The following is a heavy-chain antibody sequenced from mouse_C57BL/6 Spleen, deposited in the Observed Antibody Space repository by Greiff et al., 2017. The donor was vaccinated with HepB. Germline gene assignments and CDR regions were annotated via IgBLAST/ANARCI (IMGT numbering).Heavy chain of an antibody. D-gene: IGHD2-1*01. Sequence: EVKLMESGGGLVKPGGSLKLSCAASGFTFSSYTMSWVRQTPEKRLEWVATISGGGGNTYYPDSVKGRFTISRDNAKNTLYLQMSSLRSEDTALYYCARIYYGPPYYFDYWGQGTTLTVSS. CDR1: GFTFSSYT. V-gene: IGHV5-9*01. CDR3: ARIYYGPPYYFDY. CDR2: ISGGGGNT. J-gene: IGHJ2*01.